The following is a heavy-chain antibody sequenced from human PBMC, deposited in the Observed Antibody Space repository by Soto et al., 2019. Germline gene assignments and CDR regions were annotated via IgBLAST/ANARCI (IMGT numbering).Heavy chain of an antibody. CDR3: ARAEIAAAGIPTNWFDP. J-gene: IGHJ5*02. D-gene: IGHD6-13*01. CDR1: GYTFPSYY. Sequence: ASVKVSCKASGYTFPSYYMHWVRQAPGQGLEWMGIINPSGGSTSYAQKFQGRVTMTRDTSTSTVYMELSSLRSEDTAVYYCARAEIAAAGIPTNWFDPWGQGTLVNVSS. V-gene: IGHV1-46*01. CDR2: INPSGGST.